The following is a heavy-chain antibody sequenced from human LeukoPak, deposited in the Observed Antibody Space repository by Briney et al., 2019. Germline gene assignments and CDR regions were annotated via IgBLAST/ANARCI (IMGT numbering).Heavy chain of an antibody. J-gene: IGHJ5*02. CDR1: GGYIRSYY. CDR2: IYYSGST. CDR3: ARRGYYDSRGWFDP. V-gene: IGHV4-39*01. D-gene: IGHD3-22*01. Sequence: SETLSLTCTVSGGYIRSYYWGWIRQPPGKGLEWIGSIYYSGSTYYNPSLKSRVTISVDTSKNQFSLKLSSVTAADTAVYYCARRGYYDSRGWFDPWGQGTLVTVSS.